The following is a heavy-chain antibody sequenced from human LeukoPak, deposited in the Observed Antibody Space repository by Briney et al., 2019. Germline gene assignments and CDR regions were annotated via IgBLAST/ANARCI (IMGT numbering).Heavy chain of an antibody. Sequence: GGSLRLSCSASGFIFSDHWMHWVRQAPGKGLVWLSLIFTDGSEATYADAVKGRFTISRDNAKNTVYLLMNNPRVDDTAVYYCATMGVFEGSVDYTEYWGQGTLVTVSS. D-gene: IGHD3-22*01. CDR2: IFTDGSEA. CDR3: ATMGVFEGSVDYTEY. CDR1: GFIFSDHW. V-gene: IGHV3-74*01. J-gene: IGHJ1*01.